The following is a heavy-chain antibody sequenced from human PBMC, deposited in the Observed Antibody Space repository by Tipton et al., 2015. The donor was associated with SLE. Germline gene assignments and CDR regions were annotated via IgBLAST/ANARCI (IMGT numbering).Heavy chain of an antibody. CDR2: IYYSGST. CDR1: GGSISSHY. V-gene: IGHV4-59*11. CDR3: AAHGVVVPAATKDWFDP. J-gene: IGHJ5*02. Sequence: TLSLTCTVSGGSISSHYWSWIRQPPGKGLEWIGYIYYSGSTNYNPSLKSRVTISVDTSKNQFPLKLSSVTAADTAVYYCAAHGVVVPAATKDWFDPWGQGTLVTVSS. D-gene: IGHD2-2*01.